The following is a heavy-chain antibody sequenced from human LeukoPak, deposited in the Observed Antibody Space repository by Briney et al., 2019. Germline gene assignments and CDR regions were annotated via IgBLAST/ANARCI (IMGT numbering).Heavy chain of an antibody. CDR2: IRYDGSNK. J-gene: IGHJ4*02. V-gene: IGHV3-30*02. CDR1: GSTFSSYG. Sequence: GGSLRLSCAASGSTFSSYGMHWVRQAPGKGLEWVAFIRYDGSNKYYADSVKGRFTISRDNSKNTLYLQMNSLRAEDTAVYYCASPRLRYFDWLFDYWGQGTLVTVSS. CDR3: ASPRLRYFDWLFDY. D-gene: IGHD3-9*01.